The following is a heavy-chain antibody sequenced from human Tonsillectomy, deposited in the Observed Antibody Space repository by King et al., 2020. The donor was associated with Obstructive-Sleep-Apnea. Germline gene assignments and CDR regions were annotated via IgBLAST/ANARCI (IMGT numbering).Heavy chain of an antibody. J-gene: IGHJ6*02. Sequence: QLVQSGGGLVRPGGSLRLSCAVSGLTFTDAWLNWVRQAPGKGLEWVGRIKSKRGGGTVDYAAPVKGRFTISRDDSKNTLYLEMNSLKTEDTAIYYCSHLRDYYYRIDFWGQGTTVTVSS. CDR3: SHLRDYYYRIDF. CDR1: GLTFTDAW. CDR2: IKSKRGGGTV. V-gene: IGHV3-15*01.